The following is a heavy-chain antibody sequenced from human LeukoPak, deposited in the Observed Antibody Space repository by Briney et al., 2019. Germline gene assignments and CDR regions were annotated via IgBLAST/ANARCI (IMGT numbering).Heavy chain of an antibody. D-gene: IGHD3-10*02. J-gene: IGHJ4*02. V-gene: IGHV4-59*01. CDR3: ARSTGSTMFIDY. CDR2: IYYSGNT. Sequence: SETLSLTCTVSGGSISPYYWSWIRQPPGKGLEWLGYIYYSGNTGYKPSLKSRVAMSVDTSKNQFSLRLSSVTAADTAVYYCARSTGSTMFIDYWGQGTPVTVSS. CDR1: GGSISPYY.